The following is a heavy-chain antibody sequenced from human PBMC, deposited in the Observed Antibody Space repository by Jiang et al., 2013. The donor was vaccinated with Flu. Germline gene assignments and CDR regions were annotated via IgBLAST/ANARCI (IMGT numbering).Heavy chain of an antibody. CDR1: GFTFSSYG. J-gene: IGHJ1*01. D-gene: IGHD6-13*01. CDR3: AKDAYSSRTLQH. Sequence: VQLVESGGGVVQPGRSLRLSCAASGFTFSSYGMHWVRQAPGKGLEWVAVISYDGSNKYYADSVKGRFTISRDNSKNTLYLQMNSLRAEDTAVYYCAKDAYSSRTLQHVGQG. CDR2: ISYDGSNK. V-gene: IGHV3-30*18.